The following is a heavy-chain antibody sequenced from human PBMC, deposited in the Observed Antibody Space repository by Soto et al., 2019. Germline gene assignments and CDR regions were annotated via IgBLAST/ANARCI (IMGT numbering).Heavy chain of an antibody. D-gene: IGHD6-19*01. CDR3: ARDPPYSSGWYAGFDP. CDR1: GYTFTSYG. J-gene: IGHJ5*02. CDR2: ISAYNGNT. Sequence: QVQLVQSGAEVKKPGASVKVSCKASGYTFTSYGISWVRQAPGQGLEWMGWISAYNGNTNYAQKLQGRGTMTTDTXTXXAYMELRSLRSDDTAVYYCARDPPYSSGWYAGFDPWGQGTLVTVSS. V-gene: IGHV1-18*01.